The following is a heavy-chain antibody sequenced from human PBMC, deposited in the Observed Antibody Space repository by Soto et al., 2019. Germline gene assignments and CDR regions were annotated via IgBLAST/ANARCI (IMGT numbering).Heavy chain of an antibody. Sequence: QVQLQESGPGLVKPSETLSLTCTVSGGSISSYYWSWIRQPPGKGLEWIGYIYYSGSTNYNPSLKSRVTISVDTSKNQFSLKLSSVTAADTAVYYGARLPAAGSGPPWFDPWGQGTLVTVSS. D-gene: IGHD6-13*01. CDR2: IYYSGST. J-gene: IGHJ5*02. V-gene: IGHV4-59*01. CDR3: ARLPAAGSGPPWFDP. CDR1: GGSISSYY.